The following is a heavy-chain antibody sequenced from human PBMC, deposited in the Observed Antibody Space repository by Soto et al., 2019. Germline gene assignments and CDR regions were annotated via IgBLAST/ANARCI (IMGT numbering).Heavy chain of an antibody. D-gene: IGHD5-12*01. V-gene: IGHV3-15*01. CDR3: TTAKDDYDHTVADAFDI. CDR1: GFTFSNAW. CDR2: IKSKTDGGTT. Sequence: GGSLRLSCAASGFTFSNAWMSWVRQAPGKGLEWVGRIKSKTDGGTTDYAAPVKGRFTISRDDSKNTLYLQMNSLKTEDTAVYYCTTAKDDYDHTVADAFDIWGQGTMVTVSS. J-gene: IGHJ3*02.